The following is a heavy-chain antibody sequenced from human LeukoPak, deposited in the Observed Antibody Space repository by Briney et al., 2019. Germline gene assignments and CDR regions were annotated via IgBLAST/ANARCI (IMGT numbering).Heavy chain of an antibody. Sequence: PGGSLRLSCAASGFTFSSYWMHWVRQAPGKGLVWVSRINSDGSSTSYADSVKGRFTISRDNAKNTLYLQMNSLRAEDTAVYYCALIAAAGQPFDYWGQGTLVTVSS. J-gene: IGHJ4*02. CDR3: ALIAAAGQPFDY. D-gene: IGHD6-13*01. CDR1: GFTFSSYW. V-gene: IGHV3-74*01. CDR2: INSDGSST.